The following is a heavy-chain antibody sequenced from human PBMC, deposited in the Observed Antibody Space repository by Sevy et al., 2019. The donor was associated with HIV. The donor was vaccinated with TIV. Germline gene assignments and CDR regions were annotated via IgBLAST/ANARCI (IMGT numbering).Heavy chain of an antibody. D-gene: IGHD6-13*01. CDR2: IYYSGST. Sequence: SETLSLTCTVSGGSISSYYWSWIRQPPGKGLEWIGYIYYSGSTNYNPSLKSRVTKSVDTSKNQFSLKLISVTAAETAEYYCARERQLVLDYWGQGTLVTVSS. CDR1: GGSISSYY. J-gene: IGHJ4*02. CDR3: ARERQLVLDY. V-gene: IGHV4-59*01.